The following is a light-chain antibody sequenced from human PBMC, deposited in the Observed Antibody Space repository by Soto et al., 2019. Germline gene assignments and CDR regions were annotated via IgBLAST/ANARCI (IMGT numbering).Light chain of an antibody. CDR1: QGISSW. V-gene: IGKV1-12*01. CDR2: AAS. Sequence: DLQMTQSPSSVSASVGDRVTITCRASQGISSWLAWYQHKPGKAPKLLISAASSLQSGVPSRFSGSGSGTDFTLTISSLQPEDFATYYCQQANSFPWTFGQGTKVEIK. J-gene: IGKJ1*01. CDR3: QQANSFPWT.